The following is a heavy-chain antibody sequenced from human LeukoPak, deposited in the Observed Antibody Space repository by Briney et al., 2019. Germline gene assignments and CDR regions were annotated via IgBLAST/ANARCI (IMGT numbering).Heavy chain of an antibody. D-gene: IGHD6-25*01. CDR3: ARFAAGGSYYYYMDV. Sequence: GGSLRLSCAASGFTFSSYSMNWVRQPPGKGLEWVSNIGTSSTTIYYADSVRGRFTISRDNAKNSLYLQMNSLRADDTAVYYCARFAAGGSYYYYMDVWGKGTTVTVSS. J-gene: IGHJ6*03. CDR1: GFTFSSYS. CDR2: IGTSSTTI. V-gene: IGHV3-48*01.